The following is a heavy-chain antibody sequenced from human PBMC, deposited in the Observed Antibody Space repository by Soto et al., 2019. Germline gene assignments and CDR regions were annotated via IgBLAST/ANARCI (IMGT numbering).Heavy chain of an antibody. J-gene: IGHJ6*02. CDR3: ARHVPYCSDTSHCAYGMDV. Sequence: SETLSLTCTVSGGSISSYYWSWIRQPPGKGLEWIGYIYYSGSTNYNPSLKSRVTISVDTSKNQFSLKLSSVTAADTAVYHCARHVPYCSDTSHCAYGMDVWGQGTTVTVSS. CDR1: GGSISSYY. V-gene: IGHV4-59*08. CDR2: IYYSGST. D-gene: IGHD2-2*01.